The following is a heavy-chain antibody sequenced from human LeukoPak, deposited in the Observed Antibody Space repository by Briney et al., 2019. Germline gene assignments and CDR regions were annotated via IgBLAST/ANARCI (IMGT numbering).Heavy chain of an antibody. CDR1: GFTFSSYE. CDR2: ISSSGSTI. CDR3: AREGPGQHDAFDI. Sequence: GGSLRLSCAASGFTFSSYEMNWVRQAPGKGLEWVSYISSSGSTIYYADSVKGRFTISRDNAKNSLYLQMNSLRAEDTAVYYCAREGPGQHDAFDIWGQGTMVTVSS. V-gene: IGHV3-48*03. J-gene: IGHJ3*02.